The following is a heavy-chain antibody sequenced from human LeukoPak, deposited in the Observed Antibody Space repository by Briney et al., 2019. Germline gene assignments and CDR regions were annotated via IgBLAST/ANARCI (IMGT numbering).Heavy chain of an antibody. CDR3: ARDHWNSPYYYCYYMDV. J-gene: IGHJ6*03. Sequence: SETLSLTCTVSGGSISSYYWSWIRQPPGKGLEWIGYIYYSGSTNYNPSLKSRVTISVDTSKNQFSLKLSSVTAADTAVYYCARDHWNSPYYYCYYMDVWGKGTTVTVSS. D-gene: IGHD1-7*01. CDR2: IYYSGST. CDR1: GGSISSYY. V-gene: IGHV4-59*01.